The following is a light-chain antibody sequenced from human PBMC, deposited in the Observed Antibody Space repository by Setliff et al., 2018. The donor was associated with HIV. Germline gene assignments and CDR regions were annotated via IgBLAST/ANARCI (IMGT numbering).Light chain of an antibody. CDR1: SGDVGNYNL. V-gene: IGLV2-23*02. J-gene: IGLJ1*01. CDR3: CSFARGRPYV. Sequence: QSALTQPASVSRSPGQSITISCTGTSGDVGNYNLVSWYQHHPGKAPKLIIYEVTKRPSGVSHRFSGSKSGNTAALTISGLQAEDEGDYFCCSFARGRPYVFGTATKVTVL. CDR2: EVT.